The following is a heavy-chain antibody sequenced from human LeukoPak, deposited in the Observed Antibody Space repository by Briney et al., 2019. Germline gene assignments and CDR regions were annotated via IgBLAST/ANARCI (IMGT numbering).Heavy chain of an antibody. V-gene: IGHV1-2*02. CDR2: IHAGRGDT. Sequence: ASVKVSCKASGFTFTGHYMHWVRQAPGQGLEWMGWIHAGRGDTNYAQKFQGRFTMTRDTSINTLFMELSSLRSDDTAVYYCARDENWGPDYWGQGTPVTVSS. CDR1: GFTFTGHY. J-gene: IGHJ4*02. CDR3: ARDENWGPDY. D-gene: IGHD7-27*01.